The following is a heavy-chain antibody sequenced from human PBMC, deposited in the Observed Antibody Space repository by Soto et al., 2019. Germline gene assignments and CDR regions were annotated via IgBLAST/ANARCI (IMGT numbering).Heavy chain of an antibody. CDR3: AKAFYPPAYCTNGVCRQPYYYYGMDV. V-gene: IGHV3-30*18. J-gene: IGHJ6*02. CDR2: ISYEGSKK. CDR1: GFTFSSYG. D-gene: IGHD2-8*01. Sequence: QVQLVESGGGVVQPGSSLRLSCAASGFTFSSYGMHWVRQAPGKGLEWVAVISYEGSKKYYADSVKARFTISRDNSKNTLYLQMNSLRAEDTAVYYCAKAFYPPAYCTNGVCRQPYYYYGMDVWGQGTTVTVSS.